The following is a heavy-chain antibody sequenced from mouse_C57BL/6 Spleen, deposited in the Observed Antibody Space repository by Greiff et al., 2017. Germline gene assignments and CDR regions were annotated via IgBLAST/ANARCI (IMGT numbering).Heavy chain of an antibody. V-gene: IGHV1-72*01. Sequence: QVQLQQPGAELVKPGASVKLSCKASGYTFTSYWMHWVKQRPGRGLEWIGRFDPNSGGTKYNEKFKSKATLTVDKPSSTAYMHLSSLTSEDSAVYYGAGITTVSYYFDYWGQGTTLTVSS. D-gene: IGHD1-1*01. CDR3: AGITTVSYYFDY. CDR1: GYTFTSYW. CDR2: FDPNSGGT. J-gene: IGHJ2*01.